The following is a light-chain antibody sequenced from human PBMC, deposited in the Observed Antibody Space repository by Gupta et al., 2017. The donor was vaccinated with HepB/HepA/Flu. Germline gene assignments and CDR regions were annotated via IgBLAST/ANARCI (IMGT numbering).Light chain of an antibody. J-gene: IGLJ2*01. CDR1: TSNIGSKH. V-gene: IGLV1-47*01. CDR2: RSN. CDR3: AVWDDSLSGVV. Sequence: QSVVTQPPSASGTPGQTITISGSGSTSNIGSKHVHWYQHLPGAATKLLIYRSNQRPSRIPARCSVSRSGTSASLAIRGLQSDDEADYVCAVWDDSLSGVVFGGRTK.